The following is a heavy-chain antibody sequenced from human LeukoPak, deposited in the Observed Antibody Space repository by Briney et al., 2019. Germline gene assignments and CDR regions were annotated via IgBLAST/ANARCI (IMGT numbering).Heavy chain of an antibody. CDR1: GFTFSSYS. V-gene: IGHV3-21*01. CDR2: ISSSSSYI. D-gene: IGHD4-17*01. CDR3: ARLTVTTLSTFDY. J-gene: IGHJ4*02. Sequence: PGGSLSLSCAASGFTFSSYSMNWVRQAPGKGLEWVSSISSSSSYIYYADSVKGRFTISRDNAKNSLYLQMNSLRAEDTAVYYCARLTVTTLSTFDYWGQGTLVTVSS.